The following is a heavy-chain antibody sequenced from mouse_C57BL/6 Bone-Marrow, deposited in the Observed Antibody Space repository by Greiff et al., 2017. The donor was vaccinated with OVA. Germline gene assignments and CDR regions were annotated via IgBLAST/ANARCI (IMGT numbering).Heavy chain of an antibody. J-gene: IGHJ1*03. CDR2: ISYDGSN. D-gene: IGHD2-10*02. V-gene: IGHV3-6*01. CDR1: GYSITSGYY. CDR3: ARSLYGNYWYFDV. Sequence: EVKLQESGPGLVKPSQSLSLTCSVTGYSITSGYYWNWIRQFPGNKLEWMGYISYDGSNNYNPSLKNRISITRDTSKNQFFLKLNSVTTEDTATYYCARSLYGNYWYFDVWGTGTTVTVSS.